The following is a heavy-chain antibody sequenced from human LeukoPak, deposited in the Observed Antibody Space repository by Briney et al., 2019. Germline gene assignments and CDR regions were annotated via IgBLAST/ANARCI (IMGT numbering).Heavy chain of an antibody. CDR3: AKDGYYSFDY. D-gene: IGHD1-26*01. Sequence: GESLRLSCAASGFTFSSCAMSWVRQAPGKGLQGVSTITSSGGGTYYADSVKGRFTISRDNSKNTLYLQMISLRAEDTAVYYCAKDGYYSFDYWGQGTLVTVSS. CDR1: GFTFSSCA. CDR2: ITSSGGGT. J-gene: IGHJ4*02. V-gene: IGHV3-23*01.